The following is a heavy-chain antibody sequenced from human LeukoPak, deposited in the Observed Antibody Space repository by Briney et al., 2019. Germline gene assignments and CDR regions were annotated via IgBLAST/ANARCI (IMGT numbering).Heavy chain of an antibody. D-gene: IGHD4-11*01. V-gene: IGHV4-59*01. CDR3: ARRTLQFYFDY. J-gene: IGHJ4*02. CDR2: IYYSGST. Sequence: SETLSLTCTVSGGSISSYYWSWIRQPPGKGLEWIGYIYYSGSTNYNPSLKSRVTISVDTSKNQFSLKLSSVTAADTAVYYCARRTLQFYFDYWGQGTLVTVSS. CDR1: GGSISSYY.